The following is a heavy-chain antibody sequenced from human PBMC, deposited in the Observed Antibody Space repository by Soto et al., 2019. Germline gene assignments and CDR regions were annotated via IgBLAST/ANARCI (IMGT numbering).Heavy chain of an antibody. D-gene: IGHD3-22*01. CDR2: IYYSGST. CDR1: GGSISSGGYY. V-gene: IGHV4-31*03. CDR3: ARDRIMRTYYYDSSGDYYYYGMDV. Sequence: SETLSLTCTVSGGSISSGGYYWSWIRQHPGKGLEWIGYIYYSGSTYYDPSLKSRVTISVDTSKNQFSLKLSSVTAADTAVYYCARDRIMRTYYYDSSGDYYYYGMDVWGQGTTVTVSS. J-gene: IGHJ6*02.